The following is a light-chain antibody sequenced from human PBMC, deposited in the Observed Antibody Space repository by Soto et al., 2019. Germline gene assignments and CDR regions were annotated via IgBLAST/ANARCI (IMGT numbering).Light chain of an antibody. V-gene: IGLV2-8*01. J-gene: IGLJ2*01. Sequence: QSVLTQPPSASGSPGQSVTISCTGTSSDVGGYNYVSWYQQHPGKALKLMIYEVSKRPSGVPARFSGSKSGNTASLTVSGLQAEDEADYYCSSYAGSNNLVFGGGTKRTVL. CDR2: EVS. CDR1: SSDVGGYNY. CDR3: SSYAGSNNLV.